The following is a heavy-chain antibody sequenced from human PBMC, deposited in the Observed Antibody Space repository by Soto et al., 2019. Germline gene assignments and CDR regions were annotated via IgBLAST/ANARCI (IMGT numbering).Heavy chain of an antibody. CDR1: GFSLSTTGVA. CDR2: IYWDDDK. D-gene: IGHD3-22*01. J-gene: IGHJ3*02. Sequence: QITLKESGPTLVKPAQTLTLTCTFSGFSLSTTGVAVGWIRQPPGKALEWLALIYWDDDKRYSPFLKSRLTITKDTSENQVVLRMTNMDPVDTATYYCAHRLTSPYYYDGSYYPHVFDIWGQGTMVTVSS. CDR3: AHRLTSPYYYDGSYYPHVFDI. V-gene: IGHV2-5*02.